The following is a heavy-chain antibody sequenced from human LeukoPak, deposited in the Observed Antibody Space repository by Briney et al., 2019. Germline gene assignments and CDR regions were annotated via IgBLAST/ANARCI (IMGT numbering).Heavy chain of an antibody. CDR3: ARERKSSTSMDY. CDR2: ISYDGSNK. D-gene: IGHD2-2*01. J-gene: IGHJ4*02. Sequence: GGSLRLSCAASGFTFSSYAMHWVRQAPGKGLEWVAVISYDGSNKYYADSVKGRFTISRDNSKNTLYLQMNSLRAEDTAVYFCARERKSSTSMDYWGQGTLVTVSS. CDR1: GFTFSSYA. V-gene: IGHV3-30-3*01.